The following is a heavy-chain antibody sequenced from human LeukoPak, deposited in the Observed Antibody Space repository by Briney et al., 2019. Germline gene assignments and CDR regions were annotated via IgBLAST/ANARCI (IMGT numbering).Heavy chain of an antibody. Sequence: GGSLRLSCAASGFTFSSYAMSWVRQAPGKGLEWVSAISGSGGSTYYADSVKGRFTISRDNSKNTLYLQMNSLRAEDTAVYYCAKGLQSGLGYWSSTSCYGFDYWGQGKLVTVSS. D-gene: IGHD2-2*01. V-gene: IGHV3-23*01. J-gene: IGHJ4*02. CDR2: ISGSGGST. CDR3: AKGLQSGLGYWSSTSCYGFDY. CDR1: GFTFSSYA.